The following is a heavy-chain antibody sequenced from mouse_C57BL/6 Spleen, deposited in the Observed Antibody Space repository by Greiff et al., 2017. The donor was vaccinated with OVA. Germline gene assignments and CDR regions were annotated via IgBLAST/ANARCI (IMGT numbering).Heavy chain of an antibody. D-gene: IGHD1-1*01. CDR2: INPSNGGT. CDR1: GYTFTSYW. Sequence: VQLQQPGTELVKPGASVKLSCKASGYTFTSYWMHWVKQRPGQGLEWIGNINPSNGGTNYNEKFKSKATLTVDKSSSTAYMQLSSLTSEVSAVYYCARADLATVVATRAMDYWGQGTSVTVSS. J-gene: IGHJ4*01. V-gene: IGHV1-53*01. CDR3: ARADLATVVATRAMDY.